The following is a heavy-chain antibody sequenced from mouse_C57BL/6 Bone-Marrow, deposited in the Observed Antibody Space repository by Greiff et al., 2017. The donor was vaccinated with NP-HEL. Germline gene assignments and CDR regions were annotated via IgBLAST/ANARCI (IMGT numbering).Heavy chain of an antibody. V-gene: IGHV6-3*01. Sequence: DVMLVESGGGLVQPGGSMKLSCVASGFTFSNYWMNWVRQSPEKGLEWVAQIRLKSDNYATHYAESVKGRFTISRDDSKSSVYLQMNNLRAEDTGIYYCTDGNGMDYWGQGTSVTVSS. J-gene: IGHJ4*01. CDR2: IRLKSDNYAT. CDR3: TDGNGMDY. D-gene: IGHD2-1*01. CDR1: GFTFSNYW.